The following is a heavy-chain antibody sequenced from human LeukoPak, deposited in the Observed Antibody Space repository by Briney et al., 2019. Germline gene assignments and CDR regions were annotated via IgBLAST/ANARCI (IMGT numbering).Heavy chain of an antibody. CDR1: GGSISSGAYY. CDR2: IYYSGST. J-gene: IGHJ4*02. Sequence: SETLSLTCTVSGGSISSGAYYWNWIRRHPGKGLEWIGYIYYSGSTYYNPSLKSRVTLSIDTSKNQFSLRLSSVTAADTAVYYCARAEGGIEGYFDYWGQGTLVTVSS. D-gene: IGHD1-26*01. CDR3: ARAEGGIEGYFDY. V-gene: IGHV4-31*03.